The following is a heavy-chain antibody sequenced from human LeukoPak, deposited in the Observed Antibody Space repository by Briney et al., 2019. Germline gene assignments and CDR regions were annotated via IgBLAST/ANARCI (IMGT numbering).Heavy chain of an antibody. CDR2: IYYSGST. J-gene: IGHJ4*02. CDR3: ARHPSGSYRTYFDY. D-gene: IGHD1-26*01. Sequence: PSETLSLTCTVSGGSMSSSSYYWGWIRQPPGKGLDWIGSIYYSGSTYYNESLKSRVTISVDTSKNQFSLRLSSVTAADTAVYYCARHPSGSYRTYFDYWGQGSLVTVSS. V-gene: IGHV4-39*01. CDR1: GGSMSSSSYY.